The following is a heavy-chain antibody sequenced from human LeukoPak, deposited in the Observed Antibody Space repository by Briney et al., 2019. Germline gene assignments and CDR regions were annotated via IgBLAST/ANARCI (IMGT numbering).Heavy chain of an antibody. CDR1: GGSISSYY. D-gene: IGHD7-27*01. CDR2: IYYSGST. V-gene: IGHV4-59*01. CDR3: ARDAEVSLFGTGYYMDV. Sequence: SSETLSLTCTVSGGSISSYYWSWIRQPPGKGLEWIGYIYYSGSTNYNPSLKSRVTISVDTSKNQFSLKLSSVTAADKAVYYCARDAEVSLFGTGYYMDVWGKGTTVTVSS. J-gene: IGHJ6*03.